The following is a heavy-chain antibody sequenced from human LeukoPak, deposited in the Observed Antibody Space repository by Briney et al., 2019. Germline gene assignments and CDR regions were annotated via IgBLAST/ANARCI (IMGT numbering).Heavy chain of an antibody. J-gene: IGHJ3*02. Sequence: ASVKVSCKASGYTFTSYDINWVRQATGQGLEWMGWMNPNSGNTGYAQKFQGRVTITRNTSISTAYMELSSLRSEDTAVYYCARAVGAEPLDDAFDIWGQGTMVTVSS. CDR1: GYTFTSYD. D-gene: IGHD1-26*01. CDR2: MNPNSGNT. V-gene: IGHV1-8*03. CDR3: ARAVGAEPLDDAFDI.